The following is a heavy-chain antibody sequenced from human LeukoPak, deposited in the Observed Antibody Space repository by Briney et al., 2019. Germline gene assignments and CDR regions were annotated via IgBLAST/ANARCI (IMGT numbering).Heavy chain of an antibody. CDR2: ISGSGGST. CDR3: AKEYYDFWSGYPHDY. V-gene: IGHV3-23*01. J-gene: IGHJ4*02. Sequence: PGGSLRLSCAASGFTFSSYGMRWVRQAPGKGLEWVSAISGSGGSTYYADSVKGRFTISRDNSKNTLYLQMNSLRAEDTAVYYCAKEYYDFWSGYPHDYWGQGTLVTVSS. CDR1: GFTFSSYG. D-gene: IGHD3-3*01.